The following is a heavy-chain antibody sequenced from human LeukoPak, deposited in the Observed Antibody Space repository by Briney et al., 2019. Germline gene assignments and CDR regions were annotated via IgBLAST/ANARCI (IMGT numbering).Heavy chain of an antibody. J-gene: IGHJ4*02. Sequence: PSETLSLTCTVSGYSISSGYYWGWIRQPPGKGLEWIGRIYTSGSTDYNPSLKSRVTISVDTSKNQFSLKLSSVTAADTAVYYCARGRFGELLLTYYFDYWGQGTLVTVSS. CDR3: ARGRFGELLLTYYFDY. D-gene: IGHD3-10*01. V-gene: IGHV4-38-2*02. CDR1: GYSISSGYY. CDR2: IYTSGST.